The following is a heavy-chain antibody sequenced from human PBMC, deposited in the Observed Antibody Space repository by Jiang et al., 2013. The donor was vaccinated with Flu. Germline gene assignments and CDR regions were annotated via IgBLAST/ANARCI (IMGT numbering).Heavy chain of an antibody. D-gene: IGHD3-22*01. Sequence: SGSELKKPGASVKVSCKASGYTFTSYAMNWVRQAPGQGLEWMGWINTNTGNPTYAQGFTGRFVFSLDTSVSTAYLQISSLKAEDTAVYYCATEPFENYDSSGYYVRGARGRVDYWGQGTLVTVSS. J-gene: IGHJ4*02. CDR1: GYTFTSYA. V-gene: IGHV7-4-1*02. CDR2: INTNTGNP. CDR3: ATEPFENYDSSGYYVRGARGRVDY.